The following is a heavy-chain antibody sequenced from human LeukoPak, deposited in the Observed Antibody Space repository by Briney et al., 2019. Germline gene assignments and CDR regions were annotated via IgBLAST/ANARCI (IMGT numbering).Heavy chain of an antibody. V-gene: IGHV3-21*04. D-gene: IGHD2-8*02. CDR3: ATYRQVLLPFES. CDR1: GFTFSSYT. Sequence: GGSLRLSCAASGFTFSSYTMNWVRQAPGKGLEWVSSITSSSSYIYYADSVRGRFAISRDNSKSTLSLQMNSLRAEDTAIYYCATYRQVLLPFESWGQGTLVTVSS. CDR2: ITSSSSYI. J-gene: IGHJ4*02.